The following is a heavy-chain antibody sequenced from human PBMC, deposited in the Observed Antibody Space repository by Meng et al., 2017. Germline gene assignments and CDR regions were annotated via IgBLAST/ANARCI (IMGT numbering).Heavy chain of an antibody. V-gene: IGHV5-51*01. CDR2: IYPGDSDT. Sequence: GGSLRLSCKGSGYSFTSYWIGWVRQMPGKGLEWMGIIYPGDSDTRYSPSFQGQVTISADKSISTAYLQWSSLKASDTAMYYCARRKSPIYYDNSGYYHNWYFDLWGRGTRVTCSS. J-gene: IGHJ2*01. CDR1: GYSFTSYW. D-gene: IGHD3-22*01. CDR3: ARRKSPIYYDNSGYYHNWYFDL.